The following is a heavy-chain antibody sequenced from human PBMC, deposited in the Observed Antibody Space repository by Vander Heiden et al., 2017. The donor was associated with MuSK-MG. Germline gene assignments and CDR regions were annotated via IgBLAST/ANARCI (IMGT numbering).Heavy chain of an antibody. J-gene: IGHJ3*02. Sequence: QVQLVESGGGAVQPGRSLRLSCAASGFTFRSYGMHWVRQSPGKGLEWVAVIWYDGSNKYYADSVKGRFTISRDNSKNTLYLQMNSLRAEDTAVYYCARGAPRARYDAFDIWGQGTMVTVSS. V-gene: IGHV3-33*01. D-gene: IGHD3-9*01. CDR1: GFTFRSYG. CDR3: ARGAPRARYDAFDI. CDR2: IWYDGSNK.